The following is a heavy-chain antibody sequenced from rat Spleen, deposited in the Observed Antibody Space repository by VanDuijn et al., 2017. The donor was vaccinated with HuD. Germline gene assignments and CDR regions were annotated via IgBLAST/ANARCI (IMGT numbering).Heavy chain of an antibody. CDR2: ISTSGGST. V-gene: IGHV5-46*01. J-gene: IGHJ2*01. D-gene: IGHD4-3*01. CDR1: GFTFSSFP. Sequence: EVQLVESGGGLVQPGRSMKLSCAASGFTFSSFPMAWVRQAPTKGLEWVATISTSGGSTYYRDSVKGRFTISRDNAKSTLYLQMNSLRSEDTATYYCARHNSGYGYFDYWGQGVMVTVSS. CDR3: ARHNSGYGYFDY.